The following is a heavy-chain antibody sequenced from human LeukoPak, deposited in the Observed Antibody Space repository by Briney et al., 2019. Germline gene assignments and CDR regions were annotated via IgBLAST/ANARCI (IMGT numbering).Heavy chain of an antibody. CDR1: GYTLTELS. J-gene: IGHJ6*02. D-gene: IGHD2-15*01. CDR3: ATWVRGTHYYYYGMDV. V-gene: IGHV1-24*01. Sequence: ASVKVSCKVSGYTLTELSMHWVRQAPGKGLEWMGGFDPEDGGTIYAQKFQGRVTMTEDTSTDTAYMELSSLRSEDTAVYYCATWVRGTHYYYYGMDVWGQGTTVTVSS. CDR2: FDPEDGGT.